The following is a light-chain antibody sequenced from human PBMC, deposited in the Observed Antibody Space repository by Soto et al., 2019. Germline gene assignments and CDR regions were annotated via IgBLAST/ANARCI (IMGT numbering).Light chain of an antibody. CDR3: QQYNNYWT. CDR2: DAS. J-gene: IGKJ1*01. CDR1: QSLSSW. V-gene: IGKV1-5*01. Sequence: DIEMTQSPSTLSTSVGDRVTITCRASQSLSSWLAWYQQKPGKAPKLLIYDASSLESGVPSRFSGSGSGTEFTLTISSLQPDDFATYYCQQYNNYWTCGQGTKVDIK.